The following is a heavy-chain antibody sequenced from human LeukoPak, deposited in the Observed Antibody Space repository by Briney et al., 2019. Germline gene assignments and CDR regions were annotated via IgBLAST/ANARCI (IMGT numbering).Heavy chain of an antibody. J-gene: IGHJ4*02. D-gene: IGHD5-18*01. Sequence: PGGSLRLSCAASGFIFSSFTMNWIRQAPGKGLEWVSSISSSSRYIHYADPVKGRFTISRDNAQNSLYLQMNSLRAEDTAVYYCAKDRGYSYGYFDYWGQGTLVTVSS. V-gene: IGHV3-21*04. CDR2: ISSSSRYI. CDR3: AKDRGYSYGYFDY. CDR1: GFIFSSFT.